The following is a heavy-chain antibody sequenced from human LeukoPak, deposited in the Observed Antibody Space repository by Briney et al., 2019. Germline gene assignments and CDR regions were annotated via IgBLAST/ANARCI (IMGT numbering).Heavy chain of an antibody. CDR3: ARESPTSIPFGY. D-gene: IGHD6-6*01. CDR1: GYTFTSYD. V-gene: IGHV1-8*01. Sequence: ASVKVSCKASGYTFTSYDINWVRQATGQGLEWMGWMNPNSGNTGYAQKFQGRVTMTRNTSISTAYMELSSLRSEDTAVYYCARESPTSIPFGYWGQGTLVTVSS. CDR2: MNPNSGNT. J-gene: IGHJ4*02.